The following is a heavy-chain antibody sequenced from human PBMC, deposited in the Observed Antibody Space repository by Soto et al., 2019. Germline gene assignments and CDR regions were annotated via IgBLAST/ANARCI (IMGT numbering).Heavy chain of an antibody. CDR2: IYHTGTT. CDR3: SRVMASMQNWLDP. Sequence: SETLSLTCAVSGGSISSIAYYWSWFRQPPGKGLEWIGFIYHTGTTYYNPSLRSRVTISIDTSKSQFSMRLNSVTAADTAVYYCSRVMASMQNWLDPWGQGTRVTVSS. J-gene: IGHJ5*02. V-gene: IGHV4-30-4*01. D-gene: IGHD5-12*01. CDR1: GGSISSIAYY.